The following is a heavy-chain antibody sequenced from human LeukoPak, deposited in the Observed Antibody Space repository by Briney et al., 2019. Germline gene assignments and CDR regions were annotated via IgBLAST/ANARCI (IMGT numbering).Heavy chain of an antibody. CDR3: ASGYSGYDLAYYFDY. D-gene: IGHD5-12*01. J-gene: IGHJ4*02. CDR2: INHSGST. V-gene: IGHV4-34*01. CDR1: GGSFSGYY. Sequence: SETLSLTCAVYGGSFSGYYWSWIRQPPGKGLEWIGEINHSGSTYYNPSLKSRVTISVDTSRNQFSLKLSSVTAADTAVYYCASGYSGYDLAYYFDYWGQGTLVTVSS.